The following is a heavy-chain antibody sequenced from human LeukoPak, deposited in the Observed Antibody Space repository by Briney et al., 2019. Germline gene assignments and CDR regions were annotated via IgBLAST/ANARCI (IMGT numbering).Heavy chain of an antibody. CDR2: INHSGST. CDR1: GGSFSGYY. V-gene: IGHV4-34*01. J-gene: IGHJ4*02. CDR3: ARAIAVAGTRYYFDY. Sequence: SETLSLTCAVYGGSFSGYYWSWIRQPPGKGLEWIGEINHSGSTNYNPSLKSRVTISVDTSKNQFSLKLSSVTAADTAVYYCARAIAVAGTRYYFDYWGQGTLVTVSS. D-gene: IGHD6-13*01.